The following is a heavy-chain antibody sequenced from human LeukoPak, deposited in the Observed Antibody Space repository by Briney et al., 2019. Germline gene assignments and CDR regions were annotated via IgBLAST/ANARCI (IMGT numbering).Heavy chain of an antibody. CDR1: GFTFDDYA. J-gene: IGHJ4*02. Sequence: GGSLRLSCAASGFTFDDYAMSWVRQAPGKGLEWVSSIKWNGGSTGYADSVKGRFTISRDNAKSSMWLQMSSLRAEDTAVYFCAREGSQSASGTYPGNDWGQGTLVTVSS. D-gene: IGHD1-26*01. CDR2: IKWNGGST. CDR3: AREGSQSASGTYPGND. V-gene: IGHV3-20*04.